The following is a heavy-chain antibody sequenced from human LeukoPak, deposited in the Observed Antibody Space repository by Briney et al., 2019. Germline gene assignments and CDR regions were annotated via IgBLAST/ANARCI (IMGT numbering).Heavy chain of an antibody. CDR2: ISYDGSNK. V-gene: IGHV3-30*14. Sequence: GKSLRLSCAASGFTFSAYAIHWVRQAPGKGLEWVAVISYDGSNKYYADSVKGRFTISRDNSKNTLYLQMNSLRAEDTAVYYCASTFYGDSPPYWGQGTLVTVSS. D-gene: IGHD4-17*01. CDR1: GFTFSAYA. J-gene: IGHJ4*02. CDR3: ASTFYGDSPPY.